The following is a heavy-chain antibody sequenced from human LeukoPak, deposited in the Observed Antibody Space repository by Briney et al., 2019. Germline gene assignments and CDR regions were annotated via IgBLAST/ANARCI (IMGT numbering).Heavy chain of an antibody. CDR3: AKLLGVVPAAMRDWFDP. CDR1: GFTFSSYA. Sequence: PGGSLRLSCAASGFTFSSYAMSWVRQAPGKGLEWVSAISGSGGSTYYADSVKGRFTISRDNSKNTLYLQMNSLRAEDTAVYYCAKLLGVVPAAMRDWFDPWGQGTLVTVSS. V-gene: IGHV3-23*01. J-gene: IGHJ5*02. D-gene: IGHD2-2*01. CDR2: ISGSGGST.